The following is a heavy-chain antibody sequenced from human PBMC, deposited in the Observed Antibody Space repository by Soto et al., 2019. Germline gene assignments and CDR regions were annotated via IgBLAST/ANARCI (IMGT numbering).Heavy chain of an antibody. CDR1: GFTFSTTG. V-gene: IGHV3-21*01. D-gene: IGHD3-10*01. CDR2: ISSGSEYI. Sequence: PGGSLRLSCAASGFTFSTTGMNWVRQAPGKGLQWVSSISSGSEYIFHADSVKGRLTTSRDNAKNSVYLQMNNLRVEDTAVHYCARLGPYGSGSYSFRYNWFDPWGQGT. CDR3: ARLGPYGSGSYSFRYNWFDP. J-gene: IGHJ5*02.